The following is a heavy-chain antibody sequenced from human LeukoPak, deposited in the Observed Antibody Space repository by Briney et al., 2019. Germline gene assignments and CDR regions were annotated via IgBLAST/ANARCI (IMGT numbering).Heavy chain of an antibody. CDR2: ISWDGGST. CDR3: AKDTYYGSGCYDMDY. Sequence: GGSLRLSCAASGFTFDDYAMHWVRQAPGKGLEWVSLISWDGGSTYYADSVKGRFTISRDNSKNSLYLQMNSLRAEDTALYYCAKDTYYGSGCYDMDYWGQGTLVTVSS. V-gene: IGHV3-43D*03. CDR1: GFTFDDYA. D-gene: IGHD3-10*01. J-gene: IGHJ4*02.